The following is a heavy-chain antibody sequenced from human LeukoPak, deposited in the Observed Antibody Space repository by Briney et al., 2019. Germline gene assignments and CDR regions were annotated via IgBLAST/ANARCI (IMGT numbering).Heavy chain of an antibody. D-gene: IGHD4-17*01. J-gene: IGHJ4*02. CDR3: ASDYGDYVRSFDY. CDR1: GYTFTGYY. Sequence: ASVKVSCKASGYTFTGYYMHWVRQAPGQGLEWMGWINPNSGGTNYAQKFQGRVTMTRDTSISTAYMEPSRLRSDDTAVYYCASDYGDYVRSFDYWGQGTLVTVSS. V-gene: IGHV1-2*02. CDR2: INPNSGGT.